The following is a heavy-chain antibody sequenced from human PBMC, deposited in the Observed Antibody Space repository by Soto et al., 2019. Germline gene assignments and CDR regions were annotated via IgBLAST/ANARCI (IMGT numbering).Heavy chain of an antibody. V-gene: IGHV1-69*13. Sequence: SVKVSCKASGGTFSSYAISWVRQAPGQGLEWMGGIIPIFGTANYAQKFQGRVTITADESTSTAYMELSSLRSEDTAVYYCASLDTAMEPFDYWGQGTLVTVSS. CDR1: GGTFSSYA. D-gene: IGHD5-18*01. CDR2: IIPIFGTA. CDR3: ASLDTAMEPFDY. J-gene: IGHJ4*02.